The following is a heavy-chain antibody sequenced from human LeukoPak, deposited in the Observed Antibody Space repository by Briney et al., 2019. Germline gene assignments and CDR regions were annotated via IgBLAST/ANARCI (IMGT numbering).Heavy chain of an antibody. J-gene: IGHJ6*02. CDR3: ARSLDTAMKRGNSYYYYGMDV. V-gene: IGHV4-61*05. CDR2: IYYSGST. CDR1: GGSISSSSYY. D-gene: IGHD5-18*01. Sequence: SETLSLTCTVSGGSISSSSYYWGWIRQPPGKGLEWIGYIYYSGSTNYNPSLKSRVTISVDTSKNQFSLKLSSVTAADTAVYYCARSLDTAMKRGNSYYYYGMDVWGQGTTVTVSS.